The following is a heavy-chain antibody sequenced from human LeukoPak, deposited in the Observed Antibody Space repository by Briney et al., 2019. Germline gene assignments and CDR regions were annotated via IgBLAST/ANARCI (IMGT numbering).Heavy chain of an antibody. D-gene: IGHD3-3*01. Sequence: PGGSLRLSCAASGFTFSSYWTSWVRQAPGKGLEWVANIKQDGSEKYYVDSVKGRFTISRDNAKNSLYLQMNSLRAEDTAVYYCARAMADFWSGYAFDYWGQGTLVPVSS. CDR1: GFTFSSYW. V-gene: IGHV3-7*01. CDR3: ARAMADFWSGYAFDY. CDR2: IKQDGSEK. J-gene: IGHJ4*02.